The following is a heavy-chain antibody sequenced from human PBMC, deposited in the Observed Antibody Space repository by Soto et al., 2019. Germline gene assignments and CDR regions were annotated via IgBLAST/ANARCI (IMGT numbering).Heavy chain of an antibody. D-gene: IGHD2-15*01. CDR2: ISYDGSNK. J-gene: IGHJ4*02. V-gene: IGHV3-30-3*01. CDR3: AREGCSGGSCYPRPFDY. Sequence: VQLVESGGGVVQPGRSLRLSCAASGFTFSSYAMHWVRQAPGKGLEWVAVISYDGSNKYYADSVKGRFTISRDNSKNTLYLQMNSLRAEDTAVYYCAREGCSGGSCYPRPFDYWGQGTLVTVSS. CDR1: GFTFSSYA.